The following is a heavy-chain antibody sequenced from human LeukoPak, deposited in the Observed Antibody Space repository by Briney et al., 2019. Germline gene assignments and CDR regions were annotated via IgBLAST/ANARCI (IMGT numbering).Heavy chain of an antibody. Sequence: PGGSLRLSCAASGFTFSSYWMSWVRQAPGKGLEWVANIKQDGSEKYYVDSVKGRFTISRDNVKNSLYLQMNSLRAEDTAVYYCARGGGYYYDSSGYYAPDAFDIWGQGTMVTVSS. CDR1: GFTFSSYW. V-gene: IGHV3-7*01. CDR2: IKQDGSEK. CDR3: ARGGGYYYDSSGYYAPDAFDI. J-gene: IGHJ3*02. D-gene: IGHD3-22*01.